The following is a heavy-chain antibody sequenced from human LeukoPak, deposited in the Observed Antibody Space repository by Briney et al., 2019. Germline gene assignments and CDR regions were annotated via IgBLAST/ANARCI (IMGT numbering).Heavy chain of an antibody. V-gene: IGHV3-23*01. CDR1: GFTFGSYA. CDR3: AKHRGSGVAGTGGVES. Sequence: QPGGSLRLSCAASGFTFGSYAMTWVRQAPGKGLEWVSVITDSDLSTYYADSVRGRFTISRDNSKNTLYLQMNSLRADDTAVYYCAKHRGSGVAGTGGVESWGQGTLVTVSS. D-gene: IGHD6-19*01. CDR2: ITDSDLST. J-gene: IGHJ4*02.